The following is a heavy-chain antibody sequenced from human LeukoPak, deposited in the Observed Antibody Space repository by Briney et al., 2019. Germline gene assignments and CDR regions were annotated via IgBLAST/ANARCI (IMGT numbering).Heavy chain of an antibody. V-gene: IGHV4-59*01. CDR1: GGSISSYY. CDR3: ARFPGGYYGSGSSDY. D-gene: IGHD3-10*01. CDR2: IYYSGST. Sequence: PSETLSLTCTVSGGSISSYYWSWIRQPPGKGLEWIGYIYYSGSTNYNPSLKSRVTISVDTSKNQFSLKLSSVTAADTAVYYCARFPGGYYGSGSSDYWGQGTLVTVSS. J-gene: IGHJ4*02.